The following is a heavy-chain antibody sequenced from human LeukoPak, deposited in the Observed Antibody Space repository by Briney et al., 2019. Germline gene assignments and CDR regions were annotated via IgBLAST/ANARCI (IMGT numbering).Heavy chain of an antibody. CDR3: ARGMELLYYDFWSGYYPVDY. J-gene: IGHJ4*02. D-gene: IGHD3-3*01. CDR1: GFTFSSYW. Sequence: GGSLRLSCAASGFTFSSYWMSWVCQAPGKGLEWVANIKQDGSEKYYVDSVKGRFTISRDNAKNSLYLQMNSLRAEDTAVYYCARGMELLYYDFWSGYYPVDYWGQGTLVTVSS. V-gene: IGHV3-7*03. CDR2: IKQDGSEK.